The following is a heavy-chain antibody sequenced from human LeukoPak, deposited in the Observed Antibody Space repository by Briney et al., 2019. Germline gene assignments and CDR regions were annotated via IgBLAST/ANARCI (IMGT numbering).Heavy chain of an antibody. CDR2: IYYNGYT. D-gene: IGHD1/OR15-1a*01. V-gene: IGHV4-59*01. Sequence: SETLSLTCAVYGGPFPGYYWSWIRQPPGKGLEWIGYIYYNGYTDYNPSLKSRVTISLHTSKNQFSLKLSSVTAADTAVYYCARDRHWTNDWVFDYWGQGTLVTVSS. CDR1: GGPFPGYY. CDR3: ARDRHWTNDWVFDY. J-gene: IGHJ4*02.